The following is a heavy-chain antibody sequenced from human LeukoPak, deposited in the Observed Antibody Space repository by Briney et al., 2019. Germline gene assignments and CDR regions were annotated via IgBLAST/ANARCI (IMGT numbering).Heavy chain of an antibody. CDR1: GFTFSTFS. Sequence: GGSLRLSCAASGFTFSTFSMNWVRQSPGKGLEWVSSISSSSSYIYYADSVKGRFTISRDNAKNSLYLQMNSLRAEDTAVYYCARGAYYYDSSGYYDWGQGTLVTVSS. V-gene: IGHV3-21*01. D-gene: IGHD3-22*01. CDR2: ISSSSSYI. CDR3: ARGAYYYDSSGYYD. J-gene: IGHJ4*02.